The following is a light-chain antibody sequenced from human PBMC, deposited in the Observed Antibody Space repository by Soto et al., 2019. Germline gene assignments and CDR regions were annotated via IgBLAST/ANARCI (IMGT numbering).Light chain of an antibody. CDR2: EVN. V-gene: IGLV2-14*01. J-gene: IGLJ2*01. CDR3: SSYTTSATLL. Sequence: QSALTQPASVSGSPGQWIAISCTGTTSDVGAYNFVSWYQRHPGEAPNLLIYEVNIRPSGVSDRFSGSKSGNTASLTISGLQDEDEDDYFGSSYTTSATLLFGGGTKLTVL. CDR1: TSDVGAYNF.